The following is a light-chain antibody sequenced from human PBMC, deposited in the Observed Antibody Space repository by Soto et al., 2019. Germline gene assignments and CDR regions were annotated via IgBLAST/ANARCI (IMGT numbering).Light chain of an antibody. J-gene: IGLJ1*01. CDR3: SAWDDSLNAYV. CDR2: SLN. CDR1: TSNIGSNS. Sequence: QSVLTQPPSASGTPGQRVTFSCSGNTSNIGSNSVIWYQVLPGTAPKLLVYSLNQRPSGVPDRFSGSQSGTSASLAISGLQSDDEADYFCSAWDDSLNAYVFGTGTKLTVL. V-gene: IGLV1-44*01.